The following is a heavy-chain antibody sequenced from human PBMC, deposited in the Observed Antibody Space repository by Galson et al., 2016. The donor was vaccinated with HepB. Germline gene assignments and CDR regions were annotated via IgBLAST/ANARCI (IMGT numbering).Heavy chain of an antibody. J-gene: IGHJ4*02. V-gene: IGHV3-33*01. CDR3: ARDCAGRYFDCRKGLDY. CDR2: IWFDGIDK. CDR1: GFNFSRYA. D-gene: IGHD3-9*01. Sequence: SLRLSCAASGFNFSRYAMHWVRQAPGKGLEWVAIIWFDGIDKYYADSVKGRFTISRDNSKNSLDLQMNSLGAEDTAVYYCARDCAGRYFDCRKGLDYWGQGTLVTVSS.